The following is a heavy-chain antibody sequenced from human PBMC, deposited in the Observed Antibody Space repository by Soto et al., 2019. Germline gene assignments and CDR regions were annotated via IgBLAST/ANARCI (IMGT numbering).Heavy chain of an antibody. CDR2: INHSGST. V-gene: IGHV4-34*01. CDR3: ARAHYDFLSGYVPGMDV. CDR1: GGSFSGYY. J-gene: IGHJ6*02. D-gene: IGHD3-3*01. Sequence: SETLSLTCAVYGGSFSGYYWSWIRQPPGKGLEWIGEINHSGSTNYNPSLKSRVTISVGTSKNQFSLKLSSVTAADTAVYYCARAHYDFLSGYVPGMDVWGQGTTVTVSS.